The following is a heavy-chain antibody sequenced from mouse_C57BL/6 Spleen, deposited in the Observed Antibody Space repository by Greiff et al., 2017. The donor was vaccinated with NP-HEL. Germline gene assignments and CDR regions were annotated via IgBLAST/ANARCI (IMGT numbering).Heavy chain of an antibody. D-gene: IGHD1-1*01. CDR1: GYTFTSYN. CDR3: ARTDYGSRGYFDY. CDR2: IYPGNGDT. V-gene: IGHV1-12*01. J-gene: IGHJ2*01. Sequence: SGAELVRPGASVKMSCKASGYTFTSYNMHWVKPTPRQGLEWIGAIYPGNGDTSYNQKFKGKATLTVDKSSSTAYMQLSSLTSEDSAVYFCARTDYGSRGYFDYWGQGTTLTVSS.